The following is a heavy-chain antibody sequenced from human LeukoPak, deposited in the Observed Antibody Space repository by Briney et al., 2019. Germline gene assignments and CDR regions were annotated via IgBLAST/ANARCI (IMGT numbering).Heavy chain of an antibody. J-gene: IGHJ4*02. D-gene: IGHD6-19*01. CDR1: GGSISSYY. CDR3: ARRTYSSGWYYFDY. V-gene: IGHV4-59*01. CDR2: IYYSGST. Sequence: SETLSLTCTVPGGSISSYYWSWIRQPPGKGLEWIGYIYYSGSTNYNPSLKSRVTISVDTSKNQFSLKLSSVTAADTAVYYCARRTYSSGWYYFDYWGQGTLVTVSS.